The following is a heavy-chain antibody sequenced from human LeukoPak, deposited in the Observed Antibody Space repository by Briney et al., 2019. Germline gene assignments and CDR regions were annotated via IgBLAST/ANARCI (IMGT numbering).Heavy chain of an antibody. J-gene: IGHJ4*02. V-gene: IGHV3-21*01. Sequence: GGSLRLSCAASGITFSSYSMSWVRQAPGKGLEWVSSISSSSDYIYYADSVRGRFTISRDNAKNSLYLQMNSLRAEDTAVYYCARDPRGDPPYYFDDWGQGTRITVSS. CDR3: ARDPRGDPPYYFDD. CDR2: ISSSSDYI. CDR1: GITFSSYS. D-gene: IGHD2-21*01.